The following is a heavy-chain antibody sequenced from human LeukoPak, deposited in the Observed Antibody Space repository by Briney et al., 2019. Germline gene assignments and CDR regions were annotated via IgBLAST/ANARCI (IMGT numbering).Heavy chain of an antibody. CDR2: IYYSGNT. V-gene: IGHV4-39*01. D-gene: IGHD3-3*01. CDR3: ARLWSGLRPPDY. CDR1: GGSISSNNYY. Sequence: SETLSLTCTVSGGSISSNNYYWGWIRHPPGKGLEWIGSIYYSGNTYYNPSLKSRVTISVDTSKNQLSLKLSSVTAADTAVFYCARLWSGLRPPDYWGQGTLVTVSS. J-gene: IGHJ4*02.